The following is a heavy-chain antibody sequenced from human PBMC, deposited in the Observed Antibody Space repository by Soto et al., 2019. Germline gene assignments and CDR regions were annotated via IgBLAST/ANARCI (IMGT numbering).Heavy chain of an antibody. CDR3: ARVLGMTSWNTFWFDP. J-gene: IGHJ5*02. Sequence: QVHLIQSGAEVKKPGASVKDSCKASGYTFTDSSIHWVRQAPGQGLEWVGWINPHTGDTNYAQKFQGAVTMTRDTSISTAYFDLLHLIADDTAVYYCARVLGMTSWNTFWFDPWGQGTLVTVSS. D-gene: IGHD7-27*01. CDR2: INPHTGDT. V-gene: IGHV1-2*02. CDR1: GYTFTDSS.